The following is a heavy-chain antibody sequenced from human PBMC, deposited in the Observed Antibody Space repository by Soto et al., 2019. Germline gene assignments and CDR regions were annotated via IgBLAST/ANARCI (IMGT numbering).Heavy chain of an antibody. Sequence: GGSLRLSCEASGFTFSDYYMTWIRQAPGKGLEWVSYISSGGSTIYYADSAKGRFTISRDNAKNSLYLQMNSLRAEDTAVYYCAREDCSGGSCYAYHGMDVWGQGTTVTVSS. J-gene: IGHJ6*02. V-gene: IGHV3-11*01. CDR3: AREDCSGGSCYAYHGMDV. CDR2: ISSGGSTI. CDR1: GFTFSDYY. D-gene: IGHD2-15*01.